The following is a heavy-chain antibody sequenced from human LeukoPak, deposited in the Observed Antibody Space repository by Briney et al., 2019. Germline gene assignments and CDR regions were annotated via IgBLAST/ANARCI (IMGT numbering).Heavy chain of an antibody. CDR1: GFTFSSCG. J-gene: IGHJ4*02. Sequence: GGSLRLSCAASGFTFSSCGMHWVRQAPGKGLEWVAFVRFDGSNEYYTDSVKGRFTISRDNSKNTLYLQMNSLRPEDTAVYYCAKDRSGSDYSPSDYWGQGTLVTVSS. D-gene: IGHD4-11*01. CDR3: AKDRSGSDYSPSDY. V-gene: IGHV3-30*02. CDR2: VRFDGSNE.